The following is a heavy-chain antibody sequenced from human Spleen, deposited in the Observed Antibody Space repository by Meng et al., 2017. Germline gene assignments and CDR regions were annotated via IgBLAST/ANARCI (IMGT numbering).Heavy chain of an antibody. Sequence: QVQLQESGPGLVKPSQTLSLTCTVSGGSISSGDYYWSWIRQPPGKGLEWIVYIYYSGSTYYNPSLKSRVTISVDTSKNPFSLKLSSVTAADTAVYYCARVPLGYCSSTSFYEFDYWGQGTLVTVSS. CDR2: IYYSGST. V-gene: IGHV4-30-4*01. CDR1: GGSISSGDYY. CDR3: ARVPLGYCSSTSFYEFDY. J-gene: IGHJ4*02. D-gene: IGHD2-2*01.